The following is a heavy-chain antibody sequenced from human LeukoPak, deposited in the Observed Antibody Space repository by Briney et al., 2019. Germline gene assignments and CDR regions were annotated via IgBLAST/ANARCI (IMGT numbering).Heavy chain of an antibody. V-gene: IGHV3-33*01. CDR2: IWYDGSNK. Sequence: GRSLRLSCAASGFTFSSYGMHWVRQAPGKGLEWVAVIWYDGSNKYYADSVKGRFTISRDNSKNTLYLLMNSLRAEDTAVYYCARPPVVGAPRFIFDYWGQGTLVTVSS. CDR3: ARPPVVGAPRFIFDY. D-gene: IGHD3-22*01. CDR1: GFTFSSYG. J-gene: IGHJ4*02.